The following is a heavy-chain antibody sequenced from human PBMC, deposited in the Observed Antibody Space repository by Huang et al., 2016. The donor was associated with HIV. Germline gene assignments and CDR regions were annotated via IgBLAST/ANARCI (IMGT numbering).Heavy chain of an antibody. J-gene: IGHJ4*02. CDR3: VRAMAARHFDY. V-gene: IGHV3-30*14. CDR2: IIYDGRNQ. CDR1: GFTFSSYS. Sequence: QVRLVESGGGVVQPGGSLRLSCEASGFTFSSYSLHWVRQAPGKGLEWVVFIIYDGRNQKFADSVKGRFIISRDNSKNTLYLQLNSLRPDDTAVYYCVRAMAARHFDYWGQGTLVTVSS.